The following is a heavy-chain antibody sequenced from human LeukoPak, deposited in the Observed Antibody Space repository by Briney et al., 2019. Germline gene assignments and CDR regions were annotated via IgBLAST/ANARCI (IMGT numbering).Heavy chain of an antibody. CDR3: ARGRPWDSSSSEVDY. J-gene: IGHJ4*02. D-gene: IGHD6-6*01. V-gene: IGHV3-21*01. CDR1: GFTFSSYS. Sequence: PGGSLRLSCAASGFTFSSYSMNWVRQAPGKGLEWVSSISSSSSYIYYADSVKGRFTISRDNAKNSLYLQMNSLRAEDTAVYYCARGRPWDSSSSEVDYWGQGTLVTVSS. CDR2: ISSSSSYI.